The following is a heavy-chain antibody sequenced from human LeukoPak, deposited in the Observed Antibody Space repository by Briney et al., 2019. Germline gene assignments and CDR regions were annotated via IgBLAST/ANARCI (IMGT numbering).Heavy chain of an antibody. J-gene: IGHJ4*02. D-gene: IGHD2-2*02. CDR2: MYTSGST. CDR1: GGSISSGYYY. Sequence: MSSETLSLTCTVSGGSISSGYYYWSWIRQPAGKGLEWIGRMYTSGSTEDNPSLNSRVTISVDTSKNQFSLKLSSVTAADTAVYYCTRSRERYCTSGSCYIDLQARWGQGTLVTASS. V-gene: IGHV4-61*02. CDR3: TRSRERYCTSGSCYIDLQAR.